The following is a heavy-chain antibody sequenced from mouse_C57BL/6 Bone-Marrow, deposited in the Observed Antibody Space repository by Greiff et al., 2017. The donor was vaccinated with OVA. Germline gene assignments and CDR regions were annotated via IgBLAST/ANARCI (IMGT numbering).Heavy chain of an antibody. CDR2: IWSDGST. Sequence: VMLVESGPGLVAPSQSLSITCTVSGFSLTNYGVHWVRQPPGKGLEWLVVIWSDGSTTYNSALKSRLSISKDNSKSQVFLKMNSLQTDDTAMYYCARHGFYYGSSSLAYWGQGTLVTVSA. J-gene: IGHJ3*01. D-gene: IGHD1-1*01. CDR3: ARHGFYYGSSSLAY. V-gene: IGHV2-6-1*01. CDR1: GFSLTNYG.